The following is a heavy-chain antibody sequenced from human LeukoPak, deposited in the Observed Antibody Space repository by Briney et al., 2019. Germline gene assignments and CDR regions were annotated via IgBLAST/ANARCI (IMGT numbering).Heavy chain of an antibody. CDR2: INPDSGAT. J-gene: IGHJ5*02. CDR1: GYTLTDYY. CDR3: TREARAGNWFAP. V-gene: IGHV1-2*02. Sequence: ASVKVSCKASGYTLTDYYIHWVRQAPGQGLEWMGWINPDSGATNYAQKFQGRVTMTRDTSINTPYMELSRLRSDATAVFYSTREARAGNWFAPWGQGTLVTVSS. D-gene: IGHD5-12*01.